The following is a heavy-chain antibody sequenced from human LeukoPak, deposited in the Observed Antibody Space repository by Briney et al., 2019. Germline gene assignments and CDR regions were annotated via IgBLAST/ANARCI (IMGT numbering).Heavy chain of an antibody. Sequence: GASVKVSCKASGYTFTSYAMNWVRQAPGQGLEWMGWINTNTGNPTYAQGFTGRFVFSLDTSVSTAYLQISSLKAEDTAVYYCARDWQQLVFWSRDNWFDPWGQGTLVTVSS. CDR1: GYTFTSYA. V-gene: IGHV7-4-1*02. CDR3: ARDWQQLVFWSRDNWFDP. CDR2: INTNTGNP. D-gene: IGHD6-13*01. J-gene: IGHJ5*02.